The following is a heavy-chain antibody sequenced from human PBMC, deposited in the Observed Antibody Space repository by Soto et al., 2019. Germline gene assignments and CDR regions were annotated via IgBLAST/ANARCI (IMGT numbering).Heavy chain of an antibody. CDR1: GGSIISTGYY. J-gene: IGHJ5*02. Sequence: SETLSLTCTVSGGSIISTGYYWTWIRQHPGKGLEWIGYIYYSGSTYYNPSLKSRVSMSVDTSKNQFSLNLNSVTAADTAIYYCARDGHNGYNWFDPRGQGTLVTVSS. V-gene: IGHV4-31*03. CDR3: ARDGHNGYNWFDP. CDR2: IYYSGST. D-gene: IGHD3-22*01.